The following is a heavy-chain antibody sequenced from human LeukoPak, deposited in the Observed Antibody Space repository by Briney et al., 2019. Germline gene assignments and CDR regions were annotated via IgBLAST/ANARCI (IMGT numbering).Heavy chain of an antibody. Sequence: SVKVSCKASGGTFSSYAISWVRQAPGQGLEWMGGIIPIFGTANYAQKFQGRVTITADESTSTAYMELSSLRSEDTAVYYCARSLRYFRGGYYYYYMDVWGKGTTVTISS. J-gene: IGHJ6*03. D-gene: IGHD3-9*01. CDR3: ARSLRYFRGGYYYYYMDV. CDR2: IIPIFGTA. V-gene: IGHV1-69*13. CDR1: GGTFSSYA.